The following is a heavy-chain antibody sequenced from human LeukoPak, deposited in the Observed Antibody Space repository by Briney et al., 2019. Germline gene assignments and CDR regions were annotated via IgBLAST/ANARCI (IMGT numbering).Heavy chain of an antibody. V-gene: IGHV1-18*04. CDR1: GYTFTNYY. CDR3: AREHYYDSSGYFDY. Sequence: GASVKVSCKASGYTFTNYYMHWVRQAPGQGLEWMGWISAYNGNTNYAQKLQGRVTMTTDTSTSTAYMELRSLRSDDTAVYYCAREHYYDSSGYFDYWGQGTLVTVSS. D-gene: IGHD3-22*01. J-gene: IGHJ4*02. CDR2: ISAYNGNT.